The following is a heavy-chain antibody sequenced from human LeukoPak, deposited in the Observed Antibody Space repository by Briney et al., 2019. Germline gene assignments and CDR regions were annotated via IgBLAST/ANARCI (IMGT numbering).Heavy chain of an antibody. V-gene: IGHV3-33*01. CDR2: IWYDGTDA. D-gene: IGHD6-13*01. Sequence: PGGSLRLSCAASGFTFSSYGMHWVRQAPGKGVEWVAIIWYDGTDAYYADSVRGRFTISRDNSKNTLYLQMNSLRAEDTAVYYCASRRAVTAAGMEADYWGQGTLVTVSS. J-gene: IGHJ4*02. CDR1: GFTFSSYG. CDR3: ASRRAVTAAGMEADY.